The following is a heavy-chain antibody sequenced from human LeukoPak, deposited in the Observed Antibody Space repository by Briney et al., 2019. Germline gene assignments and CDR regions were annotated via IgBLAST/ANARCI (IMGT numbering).Heavy chain of an antibody. CDR3: ARVGVYDYIWGNDRRDFDF. D-gene: IGHD3-16*02. CDR1: GYTFTNYG. J-gene: IGHJ4*02. V-gene: IGHV1-18*04. Sequence: ASVKVSCKASGYTFTNYGLSWVRQAPGQGLEWVGWISTYIGNAEYAQKFQGRVTLTTDTSTSTAYMELRSLRSDDTAVYYCARVGVYDYIWGNDRRDFDFWGQGTLVTVSS. CDR2: ISTYIGNA.